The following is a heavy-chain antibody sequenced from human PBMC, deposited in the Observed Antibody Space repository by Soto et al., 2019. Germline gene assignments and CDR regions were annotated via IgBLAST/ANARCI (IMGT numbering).Heavy chain of an antibody. CDR1: GYTFSNFW. CDR2: IYPGDHET. V-gene: IGHV5-51*01. Sequence: GESLKISCQCSGYTFSNFWIGWVRQLPGQGLEWMGIIYPGDHETRYSPSFLGKVTISAETSINTAYLQWSSLEASDSAFYFCVRSPRSSPYFDFWGQGXLVTVYS. J-gene: IGHJ4*02. CDR3: VRSPRSSPYFDF. D-gene: IGHD6-13*01.